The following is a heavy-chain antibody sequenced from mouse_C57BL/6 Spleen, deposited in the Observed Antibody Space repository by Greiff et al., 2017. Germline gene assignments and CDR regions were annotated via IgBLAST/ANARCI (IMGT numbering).Heavy chain of an antibody. CDR2: INYNGGST. V-gene: IGHV5-16*01. D-gene: IGHD2-12*01. J-gene: IGHJ2*01. CDR3: SRETECYCDAFDY. Sequence: EVQLLQSEAGLVQPGTSMKLSCTASGFTFTDYYMPWVRQGPEQGLEWVANINYNGGSTNYLHSLKSRFIISRDNANNIRYLQMSSLRSEDTATDYCSRETECYCDAFDYWGQGTTLTVSS. CDR1: GFTFTDYY.